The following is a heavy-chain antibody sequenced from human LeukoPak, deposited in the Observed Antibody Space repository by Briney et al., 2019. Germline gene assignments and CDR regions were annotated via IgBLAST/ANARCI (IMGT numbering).Heavy chain of an antibody. V-gene: IGHV3-30-3*01. D-gene: IGHD2-15*01. J-gene: IGHJ3*02. Sequence: GGSLRLSCAASGFTFSSYAMHWVRQALGKGLEWVAVISYDGSNKYYADSVRGRFTISRDNSKNTLYLQMNSLRAEDTAVYYCARRYCSGGSCYSLHHHDAFDIWGQGTMVTVSS. CDR3: ARRYCSGGSCYSLHHHDAFDI. CDR1: GFTFSSYA. CDR2: ISYDGSNK.